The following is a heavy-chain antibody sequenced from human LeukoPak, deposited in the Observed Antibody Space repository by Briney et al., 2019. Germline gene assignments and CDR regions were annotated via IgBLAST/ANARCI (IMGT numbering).Heavy chain of an antibody. J-gene: IGHJ3*02. D-gene: IGHD3-16*01. CDR2: FDPEDGET. Sequence: ASVKVSCKVSGYTLTELSMHWVRQAPGKGLEWMGGFDPEDGETIYAQKFQGRVTMTEDTSTDTAYMELSSLRSEDTAVYYCATGAKWGNAFDIWGQGTVVTVSS. CDR1: GYTLTELS. V-gene: IGHV1-24*01. CDR3: ATGAKWGNAFDI.